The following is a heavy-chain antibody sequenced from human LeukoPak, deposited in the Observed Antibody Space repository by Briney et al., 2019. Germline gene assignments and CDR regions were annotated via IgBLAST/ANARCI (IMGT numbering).Heavy chain of an antibody. Sequence: GGSLRLSCTASGFTFSSYEMNWVRQAPGKGLEWVSYISSSGSPIYYADSVKGRFTISRDNAKNSLYLQMNSLRAKDTAVYYCARYCSTTSCYGVIYWGQGTLVTVSS. CDR1: GFTFSSYE. CDR3: ARYCSTTSCYGVIY. D-gene: IGHD2-2*01. J-gene: IGHJ4*02. CDR2: ISSSGSPI. V-gene: IGHV3-48*03.